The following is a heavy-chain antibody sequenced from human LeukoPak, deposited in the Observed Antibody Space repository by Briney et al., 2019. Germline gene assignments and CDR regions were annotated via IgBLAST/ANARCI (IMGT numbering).Heavy chain of an antibody. CDR1: GGSISSYY. V-gene: IGHV4-4*07. D-gene: IGHD3-3*01. CDR3: ARTTYYDFWSGYYPNENWFDP. Sequence: SETLSPTCTVSGGSISSYYWSWIRQPAGKGLEWIGRIYTSGSTNYNPSLKSRVTMSVDTSKNQFSLKLSSVTAADTAVYYCARTTYYDFWSGYYPNENWFDPWGQGTLVTVSS. J-gene: IGHJ5*02. CDR2: IYTSGST.